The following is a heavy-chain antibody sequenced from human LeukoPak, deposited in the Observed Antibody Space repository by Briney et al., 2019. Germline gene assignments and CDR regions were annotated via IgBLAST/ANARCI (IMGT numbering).Heavy chain of an antibody. CDR1: GGSINSYY. V-gene: IGHV4-59*01. J-gene: IGHJ6*03. CDR3: ARDNYYGSGSPRYYYYMDV. Sequence: PSETLSLTCTVSGGSINSYYWSWIRQPPGKGLEWIGYIYYSGSTNYNPSLKSRVTISVDTSKNQFSLKLSSVTAADTAVYYCARDNYYGSGSPRYYYYMDVWGKGTTVTVSS. D-gene: IGHD3-10*01. CDR2: IYYSGST.